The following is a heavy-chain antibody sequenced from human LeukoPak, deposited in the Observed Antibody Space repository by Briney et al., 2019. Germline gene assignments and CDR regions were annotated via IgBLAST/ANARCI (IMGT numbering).Heavy chain of an antibody. J-gene: IGHJ4*02. D-gene: IGHD3-22*01. CDR2: IYYSGST. Sequence: SETLSLTCTVSGGSISSSSYYWGWIRQPPGKGLVGIGSIYYSGSTYYNPSLKSRVTISVDTSKDQFSLKLSSVTAADTAVYYCARRVVITTYFDYWGQGTLVTVSS. V-gene: IGHV4-39*01. CDR1: GGSISSSSYY. CDR3: ARRVVITTYFDY.